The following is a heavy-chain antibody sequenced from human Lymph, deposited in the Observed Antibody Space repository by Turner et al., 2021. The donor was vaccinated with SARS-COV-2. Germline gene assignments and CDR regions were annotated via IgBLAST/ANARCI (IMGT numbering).Heavy chain of an antibody. V-gene: IGHV3-33*01. D-gene: IGHD2-8*01. CDR2: IWYDGSNK. Sequence: QVQLVESGGGVVQPGRSLRLSWAASGFPFSNYGMHWVRQAPGKGLEWVAVIWYDGSNKYYADSVKGRFTISRDNSKNTLYLQMNSLRAEDTAVYYCARDLPLYGTNSDEYFQHWGQGTLVTVSS. CDR1: GFPFSNYG. J-gene: IGHJ1*01. CDR3: ARDLPLYGTNSDEYFQH.